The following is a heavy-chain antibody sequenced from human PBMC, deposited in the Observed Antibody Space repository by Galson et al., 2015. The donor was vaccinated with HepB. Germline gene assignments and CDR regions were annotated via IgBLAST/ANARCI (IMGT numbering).Heavy chain of an antibody. Sequence: SVKVSCKASGGTVRSYAFSWVRQAPGQGLEWMGGIIPVFGTTNYAQQFRGRLTLTADDSTSTAYMELSSLRSDDTAVYFCATDDGKGYYYYYSLDVWGQGTSVTVSS. CDR1: GGTVRSYA. D-gene: IGHD2-15*01. V-gene: IGHV1-69*13. CDR3: ATDDGKGYYYYYSLDV. J-gene: IGHJ6*02. CDR2: IIPVFGTT.